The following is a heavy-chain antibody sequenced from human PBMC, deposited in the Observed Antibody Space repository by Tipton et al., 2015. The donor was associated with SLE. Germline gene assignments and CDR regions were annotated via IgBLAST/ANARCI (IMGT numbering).Heavy chain of an antibody. CDR1: GFTFSSYS. CDR3: ARGPRKQQLVQGLFDY. D-gene: IGHD6-13*01. CDR2: ISSSSSTI. J-gene: IGHJ4*02. V-gene: IGHV3-48*02. Sequence: SLRLSCAASGFTFSSYSMNWVRQAPGKGLEWVSYISSSSSTIYYADSVKGRFTISRDNAKNSLYLQMNSLRDEDTAVYYCARGPRKQQLVQGLFDYWGQGTLVTVSS.